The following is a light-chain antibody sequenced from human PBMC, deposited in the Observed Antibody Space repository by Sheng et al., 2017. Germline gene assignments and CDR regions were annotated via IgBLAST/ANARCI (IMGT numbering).Light chain of an antibody. CDR2: GDS. CDR3: QSYDNSLSGYV. CDR1: SSNIGAGYD. Sequence: QSVLTQPPSVSGAPGQRVTISCTGSSSNIGAGYDVHWYQHLPGTAPKLLMYGDSNRPSGVPDRFSGSKSGTSASLAITGLQAEDEADYYCQSYDNSLSGYVFGTGTKVTVL. J-gene: IGLJ1*01. V-gene: IGLV1-40*01.